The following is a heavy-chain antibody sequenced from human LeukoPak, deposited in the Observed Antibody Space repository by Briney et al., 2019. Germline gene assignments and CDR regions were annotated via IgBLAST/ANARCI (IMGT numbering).Heavy chain of an antibody. J-gene: IGHJ4*02. CDR1: GYTFTSDD. D-gene: IGHD2-8*02. V-gene: IGHV1-8*01. Sequence: ASVKVSCKASGYTFTSDDMNWVRQAPGQGLEWMGWMNPNSGNTGYAQKFQGRVTMTRDTSISTAYMELNSLRSEDTGMYHCARVDCTGGGCRNDFWGQGTLVTVSS. CDR2: MNPNSGNT. CDR3: ARVDCTGGGCRNDF.